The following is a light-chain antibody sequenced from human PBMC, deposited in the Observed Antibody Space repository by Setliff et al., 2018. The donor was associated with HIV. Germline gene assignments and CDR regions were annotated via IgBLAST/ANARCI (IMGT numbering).Light chain of an antibody. J-gene: IGLJ1*01. CDR3: SSYTGSRNYV. Sequence: QSALAQPASVSGSPGQSITTSCTGTSSDVGGYNYVSWYQQHPGKAPKLMIYDVSDRPSGVSNRFSGSKSDNTASLTISGLQAEDEGDYYCSSYTGSRNYVFGTGTKVTVL. CDR1: SSDVGGYNY. V-gene: IGLV2-14*03. CDR2: DVS.